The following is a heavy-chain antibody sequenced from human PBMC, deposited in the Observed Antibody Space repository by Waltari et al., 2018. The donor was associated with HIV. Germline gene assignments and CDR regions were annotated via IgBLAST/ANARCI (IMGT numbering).Heavy chain of an antibody. CDR2: VWQDGSNK. CDR1: GFTVRNYG. J-gene: IGHJ6*02. D-gene: IGHD2-8*02. CDR3: ARDVQGYCAGERCFYGMDV. V-gene: IGHV3-33*01. Sequence: QVQLVESGGGVVQPGRSLRLSCAASGFTVRNYGMPWVRQAPGKGLEWVAVVWQDGSNKYDGDSVKGRFTISRDNSKNTLELQMNSLRAEDTAVYYCARDVQGYCAGERCFYGMDVWGQGTTVTVSS.